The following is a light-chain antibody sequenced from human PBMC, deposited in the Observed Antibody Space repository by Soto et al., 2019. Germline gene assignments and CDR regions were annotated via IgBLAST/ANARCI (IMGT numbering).Light chain of an antibody. CDR3: QSYDNSVTGFYV. Sequence: QSVLTQPRSVSGAPGQWVTISYTVSNSNIGAVYDLHWYRQLPGTAPKLLIYGTTKRPSGVPDRFSGSKSASSAALAITGLQTEDEADYYCQSYDNSVTGFYVFXTGTKVTVL. CDR1: NSNIGAVYD. V-gene: IGLV1-40*01. J-gene: IGLJ1*01. CDR2: GTT.